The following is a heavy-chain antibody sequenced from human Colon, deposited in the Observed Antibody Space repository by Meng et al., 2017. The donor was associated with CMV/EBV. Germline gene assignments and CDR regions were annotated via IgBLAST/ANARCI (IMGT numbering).Heavy chain of an antibody. CDR2: IHYSGNN. D-gene: IGHD3-16*01. CDR3: ARDRSIMITSGATHGMDV. V-gene: IGHV4-59*01. Sequence: SETLSLTCSVSGDSIGNYYWTWIRQSPGKGLEWSGYIHYSGNNNYNHSLKSRVTMSVDTSKNEFSLKLSSVTAADTAVYYCARDRSIMITSGATHGMDVWGQGTTVTVSS. CDR1: GDSIGNYY. J-gene: IGHJ6*02.